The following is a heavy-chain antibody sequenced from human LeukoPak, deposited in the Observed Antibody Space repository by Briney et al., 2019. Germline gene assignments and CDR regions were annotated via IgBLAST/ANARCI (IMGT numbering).Heavy chain of an antibody. Sequence: SEALSLTCAVSGGSISSFYWSWIRQPPGKGLEWIGYVFYTGDTNSNPSLKSRVTMSLDTSKNQLSLRLTSVTAADTAVYYCARHPFATPFDHWGRGTLVTVSS. CDR3: ARHPFATPFDH. CDR2: VFYTGDT. V-gene: IGHV4-59*08. CDR1: GGSISSFY. D-gene: IGHD2-15*01. J-gene: IGHJ4*02.